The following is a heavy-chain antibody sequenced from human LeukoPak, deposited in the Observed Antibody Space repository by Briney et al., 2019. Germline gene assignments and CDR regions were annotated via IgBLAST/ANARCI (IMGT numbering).Heavy chain of an antibody. CDR2: VSYDGSKK. V-gene: IGHV3-30*18. Sequence: PGESLRLSCAASGFTFSSYGMHWVRQPPGKGLEWVGFVSYDGSKKFYADFVKGRFSISRDNSKNTLYVQMNSLGAEDTALYYCAKLGFDSSGSHSLVDYWGQGTPVTVSS. J-gene: IGHJ4*02. CDR1: GFTFSSYG. CDR3: AKLGFDSSGSHSLVDY. D-gene: IGHD3-22*01.